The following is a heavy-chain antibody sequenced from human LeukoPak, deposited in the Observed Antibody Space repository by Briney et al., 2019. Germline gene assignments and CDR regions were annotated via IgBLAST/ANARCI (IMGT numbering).Heavy chain of an antibody. CDR2: VSSSGSTI. Sequence: GGSLRLSCAAPGFTFSSYEMNWVRQAPGKGLEWVSYVSSSGSTIYYADSVKGRFTISRDNAKNSLYLQMNSLRAEDTAVYYCAELGITMIGGVWGKGTTVTISS. D-gene: IGHD3-10*02. J-gene: IGHJ6*04. V-gene: IGHV3-48*03. CDR3: AELGITMIGGV. CDR1: GFTFSSYE.